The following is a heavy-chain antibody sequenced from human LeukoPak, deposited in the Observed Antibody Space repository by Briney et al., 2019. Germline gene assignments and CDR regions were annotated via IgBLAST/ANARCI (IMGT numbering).Heavy chain of an antibody. CDR2: IKSKTDGGTT. Sequence: GGSLRLSCAASGFTFSNAWVSWVRQAPREGREGGGRIKSKTDGGTTDYGAPVKGRFTISRDDSKNTLYLQMNSLKTEDTAVYFCPTAGGGARLSWGQGTLVTVSS. J-gene: IGHJ5*02. D-gene: IGHD3-16*01. CDR1: GFTFSNAW. CDR3: PTAGGGARLS. V-gene: IGHV3-15*01.